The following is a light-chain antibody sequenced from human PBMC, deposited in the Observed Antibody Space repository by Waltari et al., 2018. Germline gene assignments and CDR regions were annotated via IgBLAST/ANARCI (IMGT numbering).Light chain of an antibody. CDR1: RSRLGGLHS. CDR3: SSYTSSSTYV. Sequence: SPGQPVAISDAATRSRLGGLHSVSWYQQHPGKAPKLMIYDVSNRPSGVSNRFSGSKSGNTASLTISGLQAEDEADYYCSSYTSSSTYVFGTGTEVTVL. J-gene: IGLJ1*01. CDR2: DVS. V-gene: IGLV2-14*03.